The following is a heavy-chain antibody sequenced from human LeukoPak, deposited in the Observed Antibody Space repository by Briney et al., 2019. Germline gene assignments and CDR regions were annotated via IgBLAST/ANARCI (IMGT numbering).Heavy chain of an antibody. V-gene: IGHV3-30-3*01. J-gene: IGHJ4*02. D-gene: IGHD4-11*01. CDR3: ARGAVTNSHILDY. CDR2: ISYDGSNK. Sequence: GRSLRLSCAASGFTSSSYAMHWVRQAPGKGLEWVAVISYDGSNKYYADSVKGRFTISRDNSKNTLYLQMNSLRAEDTAVYYCARGAVTNSHILDYWGQGTLVTVSS. CDR1: GFTSSSYA.